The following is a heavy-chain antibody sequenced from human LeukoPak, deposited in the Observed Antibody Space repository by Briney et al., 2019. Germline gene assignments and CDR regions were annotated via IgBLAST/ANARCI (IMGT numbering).Heavy chain of an antibody. D-gene: IGHD3-10*01. Sequence: ASVTVSCKTSGYTFSDYTIHWVRRAPGQGLEWMGWINPSSNAANYAQRFEGRVSLTRDTSISTADMVLTSLTSDDTGVYYCARSRELLDFDTWGQGTLVSVSS. J-gene: IGHJ4*02. CDR2: INPSSNAA. CDR1: GYTFSDYT. V-gene: IGHV1-2*02. CDR3: ARSRELLDFDT.